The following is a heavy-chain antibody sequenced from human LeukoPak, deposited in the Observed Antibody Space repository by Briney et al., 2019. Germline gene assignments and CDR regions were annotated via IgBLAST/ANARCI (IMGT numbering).Heavy chain of an antibody. D-gene: IGHD3-22*01. Sequence: PGGSLRLSCEASGFVFGHSWMSWVRQAPGKGLEWVANINLDGSEINYLDSLTGRLTISRDNAKDSLYLQMNGLRAEDTAVYFCVRDRGYSTFDYWGQGILVTVSS. CDR1: GFVFGHSW. CDR3: VRDRGYSTFDY. V-gene: IGHV3-7*03. J-gene: IGHJ4*02. CDR2: INLDGSEI.